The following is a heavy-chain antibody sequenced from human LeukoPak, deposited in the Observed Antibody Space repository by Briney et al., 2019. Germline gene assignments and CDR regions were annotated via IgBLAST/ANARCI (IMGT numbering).Heavy chain of an antibody. CDR2: LYRSRST. CDR1: SHPINSNY. J-gene: IGHJ3*02. Sequence: SETQSLTCTVSSHPINSNYWSWIRQPARKGLEWIRRLYRSRSTIYNPSLKRRVTMLVDTSKDQSSLKLGPVTTGDTAVYYCAKDWGIAGVADAVDIWGQGTRVTVSS. CDR3: AKDWGIAGVADAVDI. D-gene: IGHD6-13*01. V-gene: IGHV4-4*07.